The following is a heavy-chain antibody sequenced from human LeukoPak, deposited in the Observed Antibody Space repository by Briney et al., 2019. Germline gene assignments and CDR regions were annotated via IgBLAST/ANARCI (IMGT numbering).Heavy chain of an antibody. CDR3: AIGLLSIYYFDY. CDR1: GFTFSSYS. CDR2: IYSGGST. J-gene: IGHJ4*02. D-gene: IGHD3-10*01. Sequence: GGSLRLSCAASGFTFSSYSMNWVRQASGKGLEWVSVIYSGGSTYYADSVKGRFTISRDNSKNTLYLQMNNLSAEDTALYYCAIGLLSIYYFDYWGQGTLVTVSS. V-gene: IGHV3-66*01.